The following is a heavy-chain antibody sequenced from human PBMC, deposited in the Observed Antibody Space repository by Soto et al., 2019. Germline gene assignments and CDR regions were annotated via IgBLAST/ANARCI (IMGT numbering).Heavy chain of an antibody. V-gene: IGHV1-69*08. CDR3: ARRRYCGYDCYHKHYYGMDV. D-gene: IGHD2-21*02. J-gene: IGHJ6*02. CDR2: IIPVLGTT. CDR1: GDTFSSYT. Sequence: QVQLVQSGAEVKKPGSSVKVSCRASGDTFSSYTVNWVRQAPGRGLEWLGRIIPVLGTTDYAQKFKGRVKITEDKSTNIVYMELSSLRSEDRAVYYCARRRYCGYDCYHKHYYGMDVWGQGTTVTVAS.